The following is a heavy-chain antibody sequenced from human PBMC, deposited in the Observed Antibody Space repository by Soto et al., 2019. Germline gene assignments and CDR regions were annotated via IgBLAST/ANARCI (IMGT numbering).Heavy chain of an antibody. CDR2: IYYSGST. CDR3: ARELRGNYYGSGKGYYDGMDV. Sequence: SDTLSLTCTVSGGSISSGGYYWSWIRQHPGKGLEWIGYIYYSGSTYYNPSLKSRVTISVDTSKNQFSLKLSSVTAADTAVYYCARELRGNYYGSGKGYYDGMDVLGKGTTVT. J-gene: IGHJ6*04. CDR1: GGSISSGGYY. V-gene: IGHV4-31*03. D-gene: IGHD3-10*01.